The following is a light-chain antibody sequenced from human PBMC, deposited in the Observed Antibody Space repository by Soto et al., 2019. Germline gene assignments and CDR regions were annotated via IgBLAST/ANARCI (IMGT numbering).Light chain of an antibody. V-gene: IGLV2-14*01. CDR2: EVS. J-gene: IGLJ2*01. CDR1: SSDVGAFNY. CDR3: SSYTSSTTRV. Sequence: QSALTQPASVSGSPGQSITIYCTGASSDVGAFNYVSWYQQHPGKAPKLLIYEVSNRPSGLSNRFSGSKSGNTASLTISGLQAEDEADYYCSSYTSSTTRVFGGGTKVTVL.